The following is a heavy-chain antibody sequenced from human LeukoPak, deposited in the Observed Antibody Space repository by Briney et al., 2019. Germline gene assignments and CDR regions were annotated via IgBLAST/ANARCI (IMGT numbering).Heavy chain of an antibody. CDR3: ARDSRPWIGFDY. J-gene: IGHJ4*02. V-gene: IGHV4-59*01. D-gene: IGHD1-1*01. CDR2: IYYSGST. CDR1: GGSISSYY. Sequence: SETLSLTCTVSGGSISSYYWSWIRQPPGKGLEWIGYIYYSGSTNYNPSLKSRVTISVDTSKNQFSLKLSSVTAADTAVYYCARDSRPWIGFDYWGQGTLVTVSS.